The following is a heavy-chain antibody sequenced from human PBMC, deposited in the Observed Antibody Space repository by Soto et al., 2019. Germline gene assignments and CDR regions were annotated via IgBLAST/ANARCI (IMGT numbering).Heavy chain of an antibody. D-gene: IGHD5-18*01. CDR1: GFTFSSYA. CDR2: ISYDGSNK. J-gene: IGHJ2*01. Sequence: QVQLVESGGGVVQPGRSLRLSCAASGFTFSSYAMHWVRQAPGKGLEWVAVISYDGSNKYYADSVKGRFNISRDNSKNKLYLQMNSLRAEYTAVYYCARDPLWGTAMVLWYFDLWGRGTLVTVSS. V-gene: IGHV3-30-3*01. CDR3: ARDPLWGTAMVLWYFDL.